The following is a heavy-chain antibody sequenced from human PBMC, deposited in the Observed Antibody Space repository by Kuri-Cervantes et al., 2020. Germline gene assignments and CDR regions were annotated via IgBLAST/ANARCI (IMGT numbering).Heavy chain of an antibody. J-gene: IGHJ4*02. CDR2: ISYDGSNK. CDR1: GFTFSSYA. Sequence: LSLTCAASGFTFSSYAMSWVRQAPGKGLEWVAVISYDGSNKYYADSVKGRFTISRDNSKNTLYLQMNSLRAEDTAVYYCAKDRGSAYYDFWSGSPRYYFDYWGQGTLVTVSS. D-gene: IGHD3-3*01. V-gene: IGHV3-30*18. CDR3: AKDRGSAYYDFWSGSPRYYFDY.